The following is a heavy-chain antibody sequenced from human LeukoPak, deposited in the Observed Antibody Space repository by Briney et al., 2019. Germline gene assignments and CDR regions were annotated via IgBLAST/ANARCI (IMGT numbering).Heavy chain of an antibody. CDR3: ARVTPYGYYYDSSGYYRN. Sequence: SETLSLTCTVSGGSVSSDSHYWSWIRQPPGKGLEWIGYIYYSGSTNYNPSLKSRVTISVDTSKNQFSLKLSSVTAADTAVYYCARVTPYGYYYDSSGYYRNWGQGTLVTVSS. CDR1: GGSVSSDSHY. CDR2: IYYSGST. V-gene: IGHV4-61*01. D-gene: IGHD3-22*01. J-gene: IGHJ4*02.